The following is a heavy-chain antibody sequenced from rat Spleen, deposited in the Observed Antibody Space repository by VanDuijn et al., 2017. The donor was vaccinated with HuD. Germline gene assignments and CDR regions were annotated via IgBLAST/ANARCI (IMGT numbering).Heavy chain of an antibody. D-gene: IGHD4-3*01. CDR2: ISTRGGST. CDR3: ARRLGYGVMDA. Sequence: EVQLVESGGGLVQPGRSMKLSCAASGFTFSSSPMAWVRQAPTRGLEWVATISTRGGSTYYRDSVKGRFTISRDNAKSTLYLEMNSLRSEDTATYYCARRLGYGVMDAWGQGASVTVSS. CDR1: GFTFSSSP. V-gene: IGHV5-46*01. J-gene: IGHJ4*01.